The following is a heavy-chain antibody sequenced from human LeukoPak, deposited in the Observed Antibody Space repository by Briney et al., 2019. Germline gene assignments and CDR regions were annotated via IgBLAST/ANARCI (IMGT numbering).Heavy chain of an antibody. CDR1: GFTFDDYA. CDR2: ISWNSGSI. CDR3: AKGKTYYYDSSGPNWFDP. D-gene: IGHD3-22*01. V-gene: IGHV3-9*01. J-gene: IGHJ5*02. Sequence: PGGSLRLSCAASGFTFDDYAMHWVRQAPGKGLEWVSGISWNSGSIGYADSVKGRLTISRDNAKNSLYLQMNGLRAEDTALYYCAKGKTYYYDSSGPNWFDPWGQGTLVTVSS.